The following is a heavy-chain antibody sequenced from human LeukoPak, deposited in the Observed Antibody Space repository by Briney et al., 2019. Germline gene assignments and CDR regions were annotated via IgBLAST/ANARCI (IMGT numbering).Heavy chain of an antibody. CDR2: IYHSGST. CDR3: ARINGAGQLAAGYYYMDV. D-gene: IGHD6-6*01. V-gene: IGHV4-30-2*02. CDR1: GGSISSGGYY. Sequence: SQTLSLTCTVSGGSISSGGYYWSWIRQPPGKGLEWIGYIYHSGSTYYNPSLKSRVTISVDTSKNQFSLKLSSVTAADTAVYYCARINGAGQLAAGYYYMDVWGKGTTVTVSS. J-gene: IGHJ6*03.